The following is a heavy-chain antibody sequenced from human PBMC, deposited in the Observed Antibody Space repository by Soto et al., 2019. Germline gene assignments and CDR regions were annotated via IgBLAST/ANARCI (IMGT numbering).Heavy chain of an antibody. CDR2: IYYSGST. CDR1: GGSISSYY. J-gene: IGHJ6*02. V-gene: IGHV4-59*01. Sequence: PSETLSLTCTVSGGSISSYYWSWIRQPPGKGLEWIGYIYYSGSTNYNPSLKSRVTISVDTSKNQFSLKLSSVTAADTAVYYCARAPTKPDYYYYGMDVWGQGTTVTVYS. CDR3: ARAPTKPDYYYYGMDV. D-gene: IGHD2-8*01.